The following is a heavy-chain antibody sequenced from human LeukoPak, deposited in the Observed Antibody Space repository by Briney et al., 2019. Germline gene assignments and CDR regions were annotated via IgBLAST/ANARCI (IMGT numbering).Heavy chain of an antibody. J-gene: IGHJ4*02. D-gene: IGHD6-13*01. CDR2: IYYSGST. CDR1: GGSISSYY. V-gene: IGHV4-59*12. Sequence: PSETLSLTCTVSGGSISSYYWSWIRQPPGKGLEWIGYIYYSGSTNYNPSLKSRVTISVDTSKNQFSLKLSSVTAADTAVYYCAGYQQPSGFPGDYWGQGTLVTVSS. CDR3: AGYQQPSGFPGDY.